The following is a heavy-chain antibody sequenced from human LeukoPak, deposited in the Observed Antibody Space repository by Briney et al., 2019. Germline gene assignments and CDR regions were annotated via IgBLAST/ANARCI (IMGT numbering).Heavy chain of an antibody. J-gene: IGHJ3*02. V-gene: IGHV4-39*01. D-gene: IGHD2-21*01. CDR3: ARWVWTGAFDI. CDR1: GGSISSSSNY. Sequence: SETLSLTCSVSGGSISSSSNYWGWIRQPPGKVLEWIWSVYYSGSTYYNPSLKSRVTMSVDTSKNQFSLKLSSVTAADTAVYYCARWVWTGAFDIWGQGTMVTVSS. CDR2: VYYSGST.